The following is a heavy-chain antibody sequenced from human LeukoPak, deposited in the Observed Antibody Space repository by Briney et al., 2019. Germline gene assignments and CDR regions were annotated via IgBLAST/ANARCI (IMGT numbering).Heavy chain of an antibody. CDR2: ISSWSSNI. J-gene: IGHJ4*02. Sequence: PGGSLRLSCAASGFTFSSYSMDWVRQAPGKGLEWVSYISSWSSNIYYADSVKGRFTISRDNATNSLDLQMNSLRDEDTAVYYCASTKGYFDYWGQGTLVTVSS. CDR3: ASTKGYFDY. CDR1: GFTFSSYS. V-gene: IGHV3-48*02.